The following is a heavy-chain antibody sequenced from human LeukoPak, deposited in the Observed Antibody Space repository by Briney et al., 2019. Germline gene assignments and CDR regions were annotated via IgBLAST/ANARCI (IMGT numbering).Heavy chain of an antibody. Sequence: GGSLRLSCAASGFTFSGRWMSWLRQAPGKGLEWVANINQDGTDKYYVDSVKGRFTISRDNAKNSLYLQMNSLRAEDTAVYYCAREIVGTHKSRFDPWGQGTLVTVSS. CDR3: AREIVGTHKSRFDP. D-gene: IGHD1-26*01. J-gene: IGHJ5*02. CDR2: INQDGTDK. V-gene: IGHV3-7*03. CDR1: GFTFSGRW.